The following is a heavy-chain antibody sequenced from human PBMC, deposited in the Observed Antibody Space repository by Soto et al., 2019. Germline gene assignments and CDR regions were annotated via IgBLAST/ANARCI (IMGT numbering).Heavy chain of an antibody. D-gene: IGHD3-22*01. J-gene: IGHJ4*02. Sequence: GGSLRLSCVVSGFTFNTYAMSWVRQAPGKGLEWVSLISGDGGSTYYADSVKGRFTISRDNSKNTLYLQMNSLRAEDTAVYYCANDPDYYDSSGYVDYWGKGTLVTVSS. CDR1: GFTFNTYA. CDR2: ISGDGGST. V-gene: IGHV3-23*01. CDR3: ANDPDYYDSSGYVDY.